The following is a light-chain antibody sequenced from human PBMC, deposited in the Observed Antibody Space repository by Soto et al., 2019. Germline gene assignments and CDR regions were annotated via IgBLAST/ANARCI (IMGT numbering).Light chain of an antibody. V-gene: IGKV3-20*01. J-gene: IGKJ2*01. Sequence: EIVLTQSPGTLSLSPGERATLSCRASRSFASSYLGWYQQKPGQAPRLLIYAASSRATGIPDRFSGSGSGTDFTLTISRLEPEDTAVYYCQQYGSSPPYTFGQGTKREI. CDR2: AAS. CDR1: RSFASSY. CDR3: QQYGSSPPYT.